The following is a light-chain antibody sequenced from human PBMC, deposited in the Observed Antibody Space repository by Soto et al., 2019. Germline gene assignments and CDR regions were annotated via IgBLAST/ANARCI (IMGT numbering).Light chain of an antibody. CDR3: QQYYSTPQT. J-gene: IGKJ1*01. CDR1: QSVLYSSNNKNY. Sequence: DIVMTQSPASLAVSLGERATINCKSSQSVLYSSNNKNYLAWYQQKPGQPPKLLIYWASTRESGVPDRFSGSGSGTDFTLTISSLQAEDVAVYYCQQYYSTPQTFGQWTKVEIK. CDR2: WAS. V-gene: IGKV4-1*01.